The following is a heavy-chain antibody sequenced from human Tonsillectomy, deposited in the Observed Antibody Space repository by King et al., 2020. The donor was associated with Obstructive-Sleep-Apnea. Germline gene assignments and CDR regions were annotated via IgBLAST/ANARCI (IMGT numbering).Heavy chain of an antibody. Sequence: QLQESGPGLVNPSETLSLTCTVSGGSISSTIDYWGWIRQPPGKGLEWIGNIYYSGSTYYSPSLKSRVTISVDTSKNQFSLNLSSVTAADTAVYFCARGSSSWPYYYYTMDVWGQGTTVTVSS. V-gene: IGHV4-39*07. D-gene: IGHD6-13*01. CDR2: IYYSGST. CDR1: GGSISSTIDY. CDR3: ARGSSSWPYYYYTMDV. J-gene: IGHJ6*02.